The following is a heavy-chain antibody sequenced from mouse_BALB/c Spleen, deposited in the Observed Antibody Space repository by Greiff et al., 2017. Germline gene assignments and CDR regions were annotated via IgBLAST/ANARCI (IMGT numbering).Heavy chain of an antibody. J-gene: IGHJ4*01. CDR3: ARHEGGNWDGYYAMDY. CDR2: FYPGSGSI. CDR1: GYTFTEYI. D-gene: IGHD4-1*01. Sequence: VKLMESGAGLVKPGASVKLSCKASGYTFTEYIIHWVKQRSGQGLEWIGWFYPGSGSIKYNEKFKDKATLTADKSSSTVYMELSRLTSEDSAVYFCARHEGGNWDGYYAMDYWGQGTSVTVSS. V-gene: IGHV1-62-2*01.